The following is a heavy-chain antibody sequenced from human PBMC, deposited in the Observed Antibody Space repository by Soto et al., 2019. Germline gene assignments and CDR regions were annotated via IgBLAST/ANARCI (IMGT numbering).Heavy chain of an antibody. Sequence: QVQLVQSGAEVKKPGASVKVSCKASGYPFTSYYMHWVRQAPEQGLDWMGIINPSGGSTSYAQKFQGRVTMTMDTSTSTVYMELSSLRSEDTAVYYCAREGVVGIVVDNWFDPWGQGTLVTVSS. V-gene: IGHV1-46*01. CDR1: GYPFTSYY. CDR2: INPSGGST. D-gene: IGHD3-22*01. CDR3: AREGVVGIVVDNWFDP. J-gene: IGHJ5*02.